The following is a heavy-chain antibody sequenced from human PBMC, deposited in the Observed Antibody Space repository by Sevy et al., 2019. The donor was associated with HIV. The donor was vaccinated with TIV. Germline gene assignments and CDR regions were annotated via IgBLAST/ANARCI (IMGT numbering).Heavy chain of an antibody. V-gene: IGHV3-74*01. CDR1: GFTFSSYW. D-gene: IGHD5-12*01. CDR3: ARGSGYGKFDF. CDR2: INSDESST. J-gene: IGHJ4*02. Sequence: GGSLRLSCAASGFTFSSYWMHWVRQAPGKGLVWVSHINSDESSTTYADSVKGRFTISRDNAKNTPYLQMNSLRAEDTAVYYCARGSGYGKFDFWGQGALVTVSS.